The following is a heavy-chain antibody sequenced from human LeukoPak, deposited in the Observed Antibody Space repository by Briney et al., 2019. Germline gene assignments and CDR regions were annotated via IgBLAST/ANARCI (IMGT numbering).Heavy chain of an antibody. V-gene: IGHV3-21*01. Sequence: GGSLRLSCAASGFTFNTYTMNGVHQAPGKGLEWISSIGRTSVDKYYADSVRGRFTISRDNAKNSLYVQMNSLRAEDTAVYYCVRGDSRELWGQGTLVTVSS. J-gene: IGHJ4*02. CDR3: VRGDSREL. D-gene: IGHD3-22*01. CDR2: IGRTSVDK. CDR1: GFTFNTYT.